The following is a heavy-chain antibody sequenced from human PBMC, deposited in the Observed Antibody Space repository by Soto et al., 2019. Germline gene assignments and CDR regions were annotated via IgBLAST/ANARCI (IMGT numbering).Heavy chain of an antibody. Sequence: SETLSLTCNVSGGSITSSSYYWGWIRQPPGKGLEWIGSIYYSGSTYYNPSLKSRVTISVDTSKNQFSLKLSSVTAADTAVYYCATQEVGGSYVYTFDPWGQGTLVTVSS. D-gene: IGHD1-26*01. CDR2: IYYSGST. V-gene: IGHV4-39*01. CDR3: ATQEVGGSYVYTFDP. CDR1: GGSITSSSYY. J-gene: IGHJ5*02.